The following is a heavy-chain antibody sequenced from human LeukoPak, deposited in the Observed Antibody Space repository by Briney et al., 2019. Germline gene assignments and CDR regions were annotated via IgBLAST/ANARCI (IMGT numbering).Heavy chain of an antibody. D-gene: IGHD4-11*01. CDR3: AKDAERGFDFSNSLQS. CDR2: IWNDGSDK. J-gene: IGHJ4*02. V-gene: IGHV3-33*06. Sequence: GGALRLSCTTSVFTFRHYAMHWVRQALGKGLEWGAVIWNDGSDKYYGDSVKGRLTISRDNSKKTLYLQLSSLRVEDTAVYYCAKDAERGFDFSNSLQSWGQGTLVTVSS. CDR1: VFTFRHYA.